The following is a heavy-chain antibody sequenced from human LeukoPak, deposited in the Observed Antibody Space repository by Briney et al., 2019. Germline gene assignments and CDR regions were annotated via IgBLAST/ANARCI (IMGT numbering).Heavy chain of an antibody. CDR3: AKTPDYGDYVYYFDY. J-gene: IGHJ4*02. D-gene: IGHD4-17*01. V-gene: IGHV3-23*01. CDR2: ISGSGGST. CDR1: GFTFSSYA. Sequence: PGGSLRLSCAASGFTFSSYAMSWVRQAPGKGLEWVSAISGSGGSTYYADSVKGRFTISRDNSKNTLYLQMNSLRAEDTAVYYCAKTPDYGDYVYYFDYWGQGTLVTVSS.